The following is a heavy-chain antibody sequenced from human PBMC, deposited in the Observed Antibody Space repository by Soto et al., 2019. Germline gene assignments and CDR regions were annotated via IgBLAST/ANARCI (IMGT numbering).Heavy chain of an antibody. CDR1: GGTFSSYA. D-gene: IGHD5-12*01. Sequence: QVQLVQSGAEVKKPGSSVKVSCKASGGTFSSYAISWVRQAPGQGLEWMGGIIPIFGTANYAQKFQCRVTITADESTSTADMELRSLSSEDTAVYYCARDSRDGYNIFDYWGQGTLVTVSS. CDR2: IIPIFGTA. V-gene: IGHV1-69*01. CDR3: ARDSRDGYNIFDY. J-gene: IGHJ4*02.